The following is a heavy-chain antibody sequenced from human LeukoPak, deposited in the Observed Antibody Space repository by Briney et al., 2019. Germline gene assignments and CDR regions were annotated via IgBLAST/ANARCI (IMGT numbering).Heavy chain of an antibody. V-gene: IGHV4-4*07. J-gene: IGHJ4*02. CDR2: IYSSGST. Sequence: SSETLSLTCSVSGGSTNSYYWSWIRQSGGKGLEWIGRIYSSGSTVYNPSLNSRLTMSIDTSKNQFSLTQKSVAATDTAVYYCARVKASSTSWTFDQWGQGALVTVSS. CDR3: ARVKASSTSWTFDQ. CDR1: GGSTNSYY. D-gene: IGHD2-2*01.